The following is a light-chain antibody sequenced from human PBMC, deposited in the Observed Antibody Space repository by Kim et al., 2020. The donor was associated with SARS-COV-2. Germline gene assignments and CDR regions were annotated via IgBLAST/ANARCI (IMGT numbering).Light chain of an antibody. CDR1: QSVSSSY. CDR2: GAS. Sequence: SPGGSATLSCGARQSVSSSYLAWYQQKPGQAPRLLIYGASSRATGIPDRFSGSGSGTDFTLTISRLEPEDFAVYYCQQYGSSPRTFGQGTKVDIK. J-gene: IGKJ1*01. V-gene: IGKV3-20*01. CDR3: QQYGSSPRT.